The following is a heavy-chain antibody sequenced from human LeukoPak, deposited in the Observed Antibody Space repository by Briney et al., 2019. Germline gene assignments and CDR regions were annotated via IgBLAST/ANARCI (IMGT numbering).Heavy chain of an antibody. CDR1: GGSISSYY. Sequence: SGTLSLTCTVSGGSISSYYWSWIRQPPGKGLEWIGYIYYSGSPNYNPSLKSRVTISVDTSKNQFSLKLSSVTAADTAVYYCARGEGYSSGWYLYYFDYWGQGTLVTVSS. V-gene: IGHV4-59*01. J-gene: IGHJ4*02. D-gene: IGHD6-19*01. CDR3: ARGEGYSSGWYLYYFDY. CDR2: IYYSGSP.